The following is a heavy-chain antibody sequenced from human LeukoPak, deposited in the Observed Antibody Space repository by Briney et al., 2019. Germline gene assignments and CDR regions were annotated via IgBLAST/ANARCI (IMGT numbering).Heavy chain of an antibody. CDR1: GGSFSGYY. CDR2: INHSGST. V-gene: IGHV4-34*01. Sequence: SETLSLTCAVYGGSFSGYYWSWIRQPPGKGLEWIREINHSGSTNYNPSLKSRVTISVDTSKNQFSLKLSSVTAADTAVYYCARGAVPAAILAYFDYWGQGTLVTVSS. J-gene: IGHJ4*02. D-gene: IGHD2-2*01. CDR3: ARGAVPAAILAYFDY.